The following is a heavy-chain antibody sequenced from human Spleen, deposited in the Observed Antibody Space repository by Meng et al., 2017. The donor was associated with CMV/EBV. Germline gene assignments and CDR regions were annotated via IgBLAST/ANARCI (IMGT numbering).Heavy chain of an antibody. CDR2: ISASKGNT. Sequence: SQASGNTLTSYGVSWVRRAPGQGLEWMGWISASKGNTNYAQKVQGRVTITTDTSTSTAYMELRSLRSDDTAVYYCARAGLLFFGIDYWGQGTLVTVSS. D-gene: IGHD2-21*01. CDR3: ARAGLLFFGIDY. J-gene: IGHJ4*02. V-gene: IGHV1-18*01. CDR1: GNTLTSYG.